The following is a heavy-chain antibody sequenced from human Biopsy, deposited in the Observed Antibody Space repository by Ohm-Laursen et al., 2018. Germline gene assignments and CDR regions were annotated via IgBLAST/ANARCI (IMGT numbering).Heavy chain of an antibody. CDR3: AKDLRNNNWGVEN. Sequence: SLRLSCSASGFSFSSYGMHWVRQAPGKGLEWVAVISDDGRNKYYVDSVKGRFTISRDNSKNMLYLQMNNLRAEDTVVFYCAKDLRNNNWGVENWGQGTLVTVSS. D-gene: IGHD7-27*01. CDR1: GFSFSSYG. CDR2: ISDDGRNK. V-gene: IGHV3-30*18. J-gene: IGHJ4*02.